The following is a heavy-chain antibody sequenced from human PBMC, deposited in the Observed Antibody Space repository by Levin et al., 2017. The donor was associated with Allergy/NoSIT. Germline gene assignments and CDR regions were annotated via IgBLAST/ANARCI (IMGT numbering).Heavy chain of an antibody. CDR3: ARRGRDCTSTECYVYLDY. J-gene: IGHJ4*02. V-gene: IGHV5-51*01. Sequence: GESLKISCKVSGYSFINYWIGWVRQMPGKGLEWMGIIYPGDSDTIYSPSFQGQVTISADNSISTAYLQWSSLKASDTAMYYCARRGRDCTSTECYVYLDYWGQGTLVTVSS. CDR1: GYSFINYW. CDR2: IYPGDSDT. D-gene: IGHD2-2*01.